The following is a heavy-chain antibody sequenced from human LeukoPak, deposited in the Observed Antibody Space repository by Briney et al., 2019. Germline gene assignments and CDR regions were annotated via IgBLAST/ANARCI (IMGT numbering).Heavy chain of an antibody. CDR3: AKAYCSGASCPADY. CDR2: ISYDGSKK. D-gene: IGHD2-15*01. CDR1: GFTFSNYG. V-gene: IGHV3-30*18. J-gene: IGHJ4*02. Sequence: GGSLRLSCVASGFTFSNYGMHWVRQAPGKGLEWVAVISYDGSKKYCADSVEGRFTISRDSSKNTLYLHMNSLRPEDTAVYYCAKAYCSGASCPADYWGQGTLVTVSS.